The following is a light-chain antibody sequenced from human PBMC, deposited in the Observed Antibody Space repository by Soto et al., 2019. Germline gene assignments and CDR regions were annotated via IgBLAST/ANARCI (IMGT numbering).Light chain of an antibody. CDR1: RGVTNY. CDR3: QQRSNWPPT. CDR2: SAS. V-gene: IGKV3-11*01. Sequence: EIVLTHSPGTLALFPWERATLSSRASRGVTNYLAWYQHKPGQAPRLLISSASDRATGIPVRFSGSGSGTDFTLTISSLEPEDSAVYYCQQRSNWPPTFGQGTKVDIK. J-gene: IGKJ1*01.